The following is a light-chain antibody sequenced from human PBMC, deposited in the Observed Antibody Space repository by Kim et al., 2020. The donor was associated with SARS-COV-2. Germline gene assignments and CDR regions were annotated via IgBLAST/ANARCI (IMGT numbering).Light chain of an antibody. CDR1: QGISSC. J-gene: IGKJ1*01. CDR2: AAS. V-gene: IGKV1-8*01. Sequence: ASTGDRVTITCRASQGISSCLAWYQQKPGKAPKLLIYAASTLQSGVPSRFSGSGSGTDFTLTISCLQSEDFATYYCQQYYSYPPTFGQGTKVDIK. CDR3: QQYYSYPPT.